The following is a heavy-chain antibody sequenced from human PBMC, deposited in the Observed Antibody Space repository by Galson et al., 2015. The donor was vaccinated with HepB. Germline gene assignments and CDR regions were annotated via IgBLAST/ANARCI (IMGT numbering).Heavy chain of an antibody. D-gene: IGHD3-16*01. CDR3: ARGKKLWGSRGQHAFDI. CDR2: IYYSGST. V-gene: IGHV4-59*01. CDR1: GGSISSYY. Sequence: ETLSLTCTVSGGSISSYYWSWIRQPPGKGLEWVGYIYYSGSTNYNPSLKSRVTISVDTSKNQFSLKLSSVTAADTAVYYCARGKKLWGSRGQHAFDIWGQGTMVTVSS. J-gene: IGHJ3*02.